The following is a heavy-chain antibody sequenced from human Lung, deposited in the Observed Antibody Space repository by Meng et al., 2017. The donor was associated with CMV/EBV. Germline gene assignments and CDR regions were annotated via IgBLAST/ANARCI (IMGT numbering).Heavy chain of an antibody. J-gene: IGHJ4*02. CDR1: GYTFKRYA. CDR3: ARGRVSYSSSSSLNY. D-gene: IGHD6-6*01. CDR2: INPYNGNT. Sequence: QVQLVQSGGEVKRPGASVKVSGKTAGYTFKRYAITWVPQAPGQGLEWMGWINPYNGNTDHAQNLQARLTMTTDTSTSTVYMELGSLRSDDTAVYYCARGRVSYSSSSSLNYWGQGTLVTVSS. V-gene: IGHV1-18*01.